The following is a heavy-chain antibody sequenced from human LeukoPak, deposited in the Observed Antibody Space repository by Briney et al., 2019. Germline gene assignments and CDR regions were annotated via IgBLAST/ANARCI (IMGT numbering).Heavy chain of an antibody. V-gene: IGHV4-39*01. CDR1: GGSISSSSYC. CDR2: IYYSGST. D-gene: IGHD1-26*01. CDR3: ARRTYSGSYYYFDY. J-gene: IGHJ4*02. Sequence: SETLSLTCNVSGGSISSSSYCWGWIRQPPGRGLEWIGSIYYSGSTDYNPSLKSRVTISVDTSKNQFSLKLSSVTAADTAVYYCARRTYSGSYYYFDYWGQGTLVTVSS.